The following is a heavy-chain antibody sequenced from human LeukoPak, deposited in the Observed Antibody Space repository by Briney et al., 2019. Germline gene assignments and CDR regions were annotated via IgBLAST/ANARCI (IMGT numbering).Heavy chain of an antibody. CDR3: ANNRGDIVVPAVLGVLGVNFDY. D-gene: IGHD2-2*01. CDR2: ISGSGGST. J-gene: IGHJ4*02. Sequence: QPGGSLRLSCAASGFTFSSYAMSWVRQAPGKGLEWVSAISGSGGSTYYADSVKGRFTISRDNSKNTLYLQMNSLRAEDTAVYYCANNRGDIVVPAVLGVLGVNFDYWGQGTLVTVSS. CDR1: GFTFSSYA. V-gene: IGHV3-23*01.